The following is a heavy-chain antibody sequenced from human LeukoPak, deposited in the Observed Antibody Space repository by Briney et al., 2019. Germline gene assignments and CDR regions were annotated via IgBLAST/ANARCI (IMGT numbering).Heavy chain of an antibody. V-gene: IGHV1-24*01. D-gene: IGHD6-6*01. Sequence: SVKVSCKVSGYTLTELSMHWVRQAPGKGLEWMGGFDPEDGETIYAQKFQGRVTMTRDTSISTAYMELSRLRSDDTAVYYCARGGPYYSSSSGSLKFDYWGQGTLVTVSS. CDR2: FDPEDGET. J-gene: IGHJ4*02. CDR1: GYTLTELS. CDR3: ARGGPYYSSSSGSLKFDY.